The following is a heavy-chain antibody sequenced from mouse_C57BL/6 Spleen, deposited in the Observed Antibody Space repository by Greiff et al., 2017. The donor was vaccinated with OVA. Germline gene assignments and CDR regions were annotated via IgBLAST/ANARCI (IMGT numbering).Heavy chain of an antibody. V-gene: IGHV1-80*01. J-gene: IGHJ2*01. CDR3: ARGLTGKYFDY. D-gene: IGHD4-1*01. CDR2: IYPGDGDT. CDR1: GYAFSSYW. Sequence: QVQLQQSGAELVKPGASVKISCKASGYAFSSYWMNWVQQRPGKGLEWIGQIYPGDGDTNYNGKFKGKATLTADKSSSTAYMQLRSLTSEDSAVYFCARGLTGKYFDYWGQGTTLTVSS.